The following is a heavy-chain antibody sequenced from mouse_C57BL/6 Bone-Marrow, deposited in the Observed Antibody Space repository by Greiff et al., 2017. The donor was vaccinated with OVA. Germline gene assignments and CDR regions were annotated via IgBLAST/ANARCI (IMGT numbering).Heavy chain of an antibody. V-gene: IGHV1-64*01. CDR3: ARSSYGNPWYFDV. CDR1: GYTFTSYW. J-gene: IGHJ1*03. D-gene: IGHD2-10*01. CDR2: IHPNSGST. Sequence: QVQLQQSGAELVKPGASVKLSCKASGYTFTSYWMHWVKQRPGQGLEWIGMIHPNSGSTNYNEKFKSKATLTVDKSSSTAYMQLSSLTSEDSAVYYCARSSYGNPWYFDVWGTGTTVTVSS.